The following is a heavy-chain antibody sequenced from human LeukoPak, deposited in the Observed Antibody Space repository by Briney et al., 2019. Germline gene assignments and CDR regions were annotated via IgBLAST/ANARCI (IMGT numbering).Heavy chain of an antibody. Sequence: PSGTLSLTCAVSGGSIGSIEWFSWVRQTPGKGLEWIGESHQTGSTNYNPSPKSRVTISVDKSKNQFSLDFNSVTAADTAVYYCASLVGALAWTYYWGQGTLVTVSS. CDR1: GGSIGSIEW. D-gene: IGHD1-26*01. J-gene: IGHJ4*02. CDR3: ASLVGALAWTYY. CDR2: SHQTGST. V-gene: IGHV4-4*02.